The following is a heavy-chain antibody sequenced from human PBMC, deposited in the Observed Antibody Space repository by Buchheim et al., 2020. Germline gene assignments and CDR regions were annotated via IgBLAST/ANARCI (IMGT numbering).Heavy chain of an antibody. Sequence: QVQLVQSGAEVKKPGASVKVSCKASGYTFTSYYMHWVRQAPGQGLEWMGIINPSGGSPSYAQKFQGRVTMTRDTSTSPVYMELSSLRSEDTAVYYCARMSSGPLYYYYGMDVWGQGTT. V-gene: IGHV1-46*01. J-gene: IGHJ6*02. D-gene: IGHD6-19*01. CDR3: ARMSSGPLYYYYGMDV. CDR1: GYTFTSYY. CDR2: INPSGGSP.